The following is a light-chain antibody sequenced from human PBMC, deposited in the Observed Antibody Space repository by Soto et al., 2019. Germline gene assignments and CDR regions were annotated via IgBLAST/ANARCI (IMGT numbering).Light chain of an antibody. Sequence: DIQMTQSPSSVSASVGDRVTITCRASQDISLWLGWYQQKPGNAPKLLIYAASSLQSGVPPRFSGSGSGTDFTLPISSLQPEDFATYFCLQANSFPLTFGGGTKVEIK. CDR3: LQANSFPLT. V-gene: IGKV1D-12*01. CDR2: AAS. J-gene: IGKJ4*01. CDR1: QDISLW.